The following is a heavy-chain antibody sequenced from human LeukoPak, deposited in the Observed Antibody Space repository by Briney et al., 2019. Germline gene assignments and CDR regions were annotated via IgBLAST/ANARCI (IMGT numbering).Heavy chain of an antibody. CDR2: IYHSGST. Sequence: SGTLSLTCAVSGGSISSGNWWSWVRQPPGKGLEWIGQIYHSGSTNYNPSPKSRVTISVDTSKNQFSLVLSSVTAADTAVYCCAGQKTSFYSGSGAYYSRFDPWGQGTLVTVSS. J-gene: IGHJ5*02. CDR1: GGSISSGNW. D-gene: IGHD3-10*01. V-gene: IGHV4-4*01. CDR3: AGQKTSFYSGSGAYYSRFDP.